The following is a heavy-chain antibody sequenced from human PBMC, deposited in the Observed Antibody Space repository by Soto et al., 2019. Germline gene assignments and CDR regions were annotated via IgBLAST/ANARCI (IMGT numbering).Heavy chain of an antibody. CDR1: GFTFSSYS. V-gene: IGHV3-21*01. J-gene: IGHJ6*04. CDR2: ISSSSSYI. CDR3: ARDGVAARPNYFYGMDL. D-gene: IGHD6-6*01. Sequence: SGGSLRLSCAASGFTFSSYSMNWVRQAPGKGLEWVSSISSSSSYIYYADSVKGRFTISRDNAKNSLYLQMNSLRAEDTAVYYCARDGVAARPNYFYGMDLSPKATTFPVS.